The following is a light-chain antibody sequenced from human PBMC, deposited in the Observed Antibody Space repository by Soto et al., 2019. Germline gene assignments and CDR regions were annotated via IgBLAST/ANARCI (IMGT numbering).Light chain of an antibody. CDR2: DAS. Sequence: DIQMTQSPSTLSASVGDRVTITCRASQSISSWLAWYQQKPGKAPKLLIYDASSLESGVPSRFSASGSGTEFTLTISSLQPDDFATYYCQQYNSYSRSRTFGQGTKVEIK. CDR3: QQYNSYSRSRT. J-gene: IGKJ1*01. V-gene: IGKV1-5*01. CDR1: QSISSW.